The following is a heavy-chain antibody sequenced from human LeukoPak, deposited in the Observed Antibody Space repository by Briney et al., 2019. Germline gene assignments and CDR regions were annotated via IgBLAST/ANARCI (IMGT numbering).Heavy chain of an antibody. CDR1: GYSFNTYW. CDR3: AKVGRAMVRGVLRD. D-gene: IGHD3-10*01. V-gene: IGHV3-23*01. Sequence: GESLKISCKGSGYSFNTYWIGWVRQAPGKGLEWVSAISGSGGSTYYADSVKGRFTTSRDNSKNTLYLQMNSLRAEDTAVYYCAKVGRAMVRGVLRDWGQGTLVTVSS. J-gene: IGHJ4*02. CDR2: ISGSGGST.